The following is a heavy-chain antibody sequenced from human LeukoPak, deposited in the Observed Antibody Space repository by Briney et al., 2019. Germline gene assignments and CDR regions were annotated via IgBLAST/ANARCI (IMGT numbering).Heavy chain of an antibody. D-gene: IGHD1-1*01. J-gene: IGHJ6*02. CDR1: GGSISSYY. CDR3: ARVGGTNYYYYGMDV. CDR2: IYYSGST. V-gene: IGHV4-59*01. Sequence: SETLSLTCTVSGGSISSYYWSWIRQPPGKGLEWIGYIYYSGSTNYNPSLKSRVSISVDTSKNQFSLKLSSVTAADTAVYYCARVGGTNYYYYGMDVWGQGTTVTVSS.